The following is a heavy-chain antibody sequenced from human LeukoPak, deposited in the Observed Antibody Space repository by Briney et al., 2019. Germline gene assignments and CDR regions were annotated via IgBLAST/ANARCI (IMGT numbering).Heavy chain of an antibody. J-gene: IGHJ4*02. D-gene: IGHD3-22*01. CDR1: GFSLSDYW. CDR3: TRDLNHDSSG. Sequence: GGSLRLSCAASGFSLSDYWMTWVRQAPGKGPECVGNIKFDGSEIYYLDSVRGRFSISRDNAKNSLYLQMNSLRVEDTAVYYCTRDLNHDSSGWGQGTLVTVSS. V-gene: IGHV3-7*01. CDR2: IKFDGSEI.